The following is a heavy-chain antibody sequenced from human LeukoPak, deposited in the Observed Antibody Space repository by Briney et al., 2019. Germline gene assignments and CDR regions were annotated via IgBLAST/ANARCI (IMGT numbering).Heavy chain of an antibody. CDR2: IYYSGST. CDR3: ARCSSTSCSDFDY. J-gene: IGHJ4*02. V-gene: IGHV4-59*01. CDR1: GVSISSYY. Sequence: PSETLSLTCTVSGVSISSYYWSWIRQPPGKGLEWIGYIYYSGSTNYNPSLKSRVTISVDTSKNQFSLKLSSVTAADTAVCYCARCSSTSCSDFDYWGQGTLVTVSS. D-gene: IGHD2-2*01.